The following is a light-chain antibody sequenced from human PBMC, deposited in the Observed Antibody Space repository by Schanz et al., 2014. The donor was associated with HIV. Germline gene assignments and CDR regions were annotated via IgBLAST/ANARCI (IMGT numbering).Light chain of an antibody. V-gene: IGLV2-14*03. J-gene: IGLJ1*01. CDR1: SSDIGAYNY. CDR3: CSYAGSSTF. CDR2: DVN. Sequence: QSVLIQPASVSGSPGQSITISCTGTSSDIGAYNYVSWYQQHPGKAPKLMIYDVNIRPSGVSNRFSGSKSGNTASLTISGLQAEDEADYFCCSYAGSSTFFGTGTKVTVL.